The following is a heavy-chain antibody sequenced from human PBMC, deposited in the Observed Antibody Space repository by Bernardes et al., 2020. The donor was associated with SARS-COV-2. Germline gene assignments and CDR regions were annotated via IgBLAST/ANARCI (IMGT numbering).Heavy chain of an antibody. D-gene: IGHD3-22*01. CDR3: ARIRSYFDSSGYSLGMDV. J-gene: IGHJ6*02. V-gene: IGHV2-70*11. CDR1: GFSLSTSGMC. CDR2: IDWDDDK. Sequence: SGPTLVKPTQTLTLTCTFSGFSLSTSGMCVSWIRQPPGKALEWLARIDWDDDKYYSTSLKTRLTISKDTSKNQVVLTMTNMDPVDTATYYCARIRSYFDSSGYSLGMDVWGQGTTVTVSS.